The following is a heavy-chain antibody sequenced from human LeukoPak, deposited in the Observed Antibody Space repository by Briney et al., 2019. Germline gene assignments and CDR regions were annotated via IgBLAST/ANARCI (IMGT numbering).Heavy chain of an antibody. CDR3: AKVRGTYSSGFFFDS. D-gene: IGHD6-19*01. J-gene: IGHJ4*02. CDR1: GFTFDQFA. Sequence: GRSLRLSCETAGFTFDQFAMNWVRQAPGKGLEWLSIISWNSGYIGYADSVKGRFTGSRDNAKKSLYLEMNSLRAEDTAFYYCAKVRGTYSSGFFFDSWGQGALVTVSS. V-gene: IGHV3-9*01. CDR2: ISWNSGYI.